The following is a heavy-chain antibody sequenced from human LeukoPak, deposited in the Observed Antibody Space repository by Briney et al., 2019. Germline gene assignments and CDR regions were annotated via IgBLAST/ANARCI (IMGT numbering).Heavy chain of an antibody. CDR1: GFTFSYYE. CDR3: ARGLGYCSGGSCFNNWFDP. V-gene: IGHV3-48*01. CDR2: ISSSIRTI. D-gene: IGHD2-15*01. Sequence: LAGGSLRLSCAVSGFTFSYYEMNWVRQAPGKGLEWVSYISSSIRTIYYADSVKGRFTISRDSAKNSLYLQMNSLRAEDTAVYYCARGLGYCSGGSCFNNWFDPWGQGTLVTVSS. J-gene: IGHJ5*02.